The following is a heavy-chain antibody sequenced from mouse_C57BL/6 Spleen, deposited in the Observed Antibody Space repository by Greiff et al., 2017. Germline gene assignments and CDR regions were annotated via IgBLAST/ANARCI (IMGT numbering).Heavy chain of an antibody. CDR2: IRLKSDNYAT. D-gene: IGHD2-4*01. J-gene: IGHJ3*01. V-gene: IGHV6-3*01. Sequence: EVKVEESGGGLVQPGGSMKLSCVASGFTFSNYWMNWVRQSPEKGLEWVAQIRLKSDNYATHYAESVKGRFTISRDDSKSSVYLQMNNLRAEDTGIYYCTRGPYDYDWFAYWGQGTLVTVSA. CDR1: GFTFSNYW. CDR3: TRGPYDYDWFAY.